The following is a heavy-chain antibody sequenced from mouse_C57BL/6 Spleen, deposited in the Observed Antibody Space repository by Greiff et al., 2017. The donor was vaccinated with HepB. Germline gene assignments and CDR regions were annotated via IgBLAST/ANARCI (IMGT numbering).Heavy chain of an antibody. Sequence: VKLQQPGAELVRPGSSVKLSCKASGYTFTSYWMDWVKQRPGQGLEWIGNIYPSDSETHYNQKFKDKATLTVDKSSSTAYMQLSSLTSEDSAVYYCARESTMIFDYWGQGTTLTVSS. CDR2: IYPSDSET. D-gene: IGHD2-4*01. CDR3: ARESTMIFDY. V-gene: IGHV1-61*01. J-gene: IGHJ2*01. CDR1: GYTFTSYW.